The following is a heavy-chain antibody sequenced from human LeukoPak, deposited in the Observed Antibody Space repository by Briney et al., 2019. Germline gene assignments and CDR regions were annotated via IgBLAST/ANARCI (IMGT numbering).Heavy chain of an antibody. CDR3: ARSNYGGHNYYYYYMDV. D-gene: IGHD2-21*01. J-gene: IGHJ6*03. CDR1: GGSISSYY. CDR2: IYTNGST. V-gene: IGHV4-4*07. Sequence: SETLSLTCIVSGGSISSYYWSWIRQPAGKGLEWIGRIYTNGSTNYNPSLKSRVTMSVDTSKNQFSLNLSSVTAADTAVYYCARSNYGGHNYYYYYMDVWGKGTTVTVSS.